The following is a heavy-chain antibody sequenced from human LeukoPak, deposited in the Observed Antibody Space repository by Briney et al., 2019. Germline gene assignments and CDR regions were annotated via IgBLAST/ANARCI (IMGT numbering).Heavy chain of an antibody. Sequence: GASVKVSCKASGYTFTGYYMHWVRQAPGQGLEWMGWINPNSGGTNYAQKFQGRVTMTRDTSISTAYMELSRLRSDDTAVYYCARLSRWLFSENDYWGQGTLVTVSS. CDR1: GYTFTGYY. J-gene: IGHJ4*02. V-gene: IGHV1-2*02. D-gene: IGHD3-22*01. CDR3: ARLSRWLFSENDY. CDR2: INPNSGGT.